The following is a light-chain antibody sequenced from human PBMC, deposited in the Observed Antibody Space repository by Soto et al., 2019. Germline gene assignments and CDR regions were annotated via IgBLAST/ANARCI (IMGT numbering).Light chain of an antibody. V-gene: IGKV1-39*01. CDR3: QQTDSTPQT. Sequence: DIQMTQSPSSLSASVGDRVTISCRASQSIRNYVSWYQQKPGTAPKLLIRAASTLQSGVPSRFSGSGSGTDFTLTISSLQIEDFATYFFQQTDSTPQTFGQGTNVEI. J-gene: IGKJ1*01. CDR1: QSIRNY. CDR2: AAS.